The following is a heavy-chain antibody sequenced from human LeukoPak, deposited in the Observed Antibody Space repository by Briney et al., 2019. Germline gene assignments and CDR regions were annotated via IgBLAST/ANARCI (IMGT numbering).Heavy chain of an antibody. CDR2: ISYDGSNK. CDR1: GFTFSSYG. D-gene: IGHD2-2*02. Sequence: GGSLRLSCAASGFTFSSYGMPWVRQAPGKGLEWVAVISYDGSNKYYADSVKGRFTISRDNSKNTLYLQMNSLRAEDTAVYYCAKDGTFLGPVCSSTSCYKARANYYYYGMDVWGQGTTVTVSS. V-gene: IGHV3-30*18. CDR3: AKDGTFLGPVCSSTSCYKARANYYYYGMDV. J-gene: IGHJ6*02.